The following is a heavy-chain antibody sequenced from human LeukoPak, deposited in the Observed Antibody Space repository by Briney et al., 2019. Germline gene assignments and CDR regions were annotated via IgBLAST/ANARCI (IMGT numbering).Heavy chain of an antibody. CDR2: IIPIFGTA. V-gene: IGHV1-69*13. D-gene: IGHD1-26*01. J-gene: IGHJ4*02. Sequence: ASVKVSCRASGYTFTSYYMHWVRQAPGQGLEWMGGIIPIFGTANYAQKFQGRVTITADESTSTAYMELRSLRSDDTAVYYCARGEYWGQGTLVTVSS. CDR1: GYTFTSYY. CDR3: ARGEY.